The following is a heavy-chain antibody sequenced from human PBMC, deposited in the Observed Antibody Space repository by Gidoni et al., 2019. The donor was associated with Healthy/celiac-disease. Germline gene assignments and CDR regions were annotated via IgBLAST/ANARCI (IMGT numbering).Heavy chain of an antibody. V-gene: IGHV5-51*01. CDR2: IYPGDSDT. D-gene: IGHD1-26*01. CDR1: SYW. Sequence: SYWIGWVRQMPGKGLEWMGIIYPGDSDTRYSPSFQGQVTISADKSISTAYLQWSSLKASDTAMYYCARNGAQGVGATPFDYWGQGTLVTVSS. J-gene: IGHJ4*02. CDR3: ARNGAQGVGATPFDY.